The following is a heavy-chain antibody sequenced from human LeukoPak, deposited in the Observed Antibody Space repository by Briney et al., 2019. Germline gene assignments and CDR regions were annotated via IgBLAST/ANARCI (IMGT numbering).Heavy chain of an antibody. CDR1: GFTFSSYE. J-gene: IGHJ6*02. V-gene: IGHV3-48*03. Sequence: GGSLRLSCAASGFTFSSYEMNWVCQAPGKGLEWVSYISSSGSTIYYADSVKGRFTISRDNAKNSLYLQMNSLRAEDTAFYYCAREGRGSGWRGGYYYGMDVWGQGTTVTVSS. CDR2: ISSSGSTI. CDR3: AREGRGSGWRGGYYYGMDV. D-gene: IGHD6-19*01.